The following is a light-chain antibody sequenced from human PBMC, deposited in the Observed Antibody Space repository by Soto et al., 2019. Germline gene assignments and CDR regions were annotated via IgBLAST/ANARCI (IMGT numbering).Light chain of an antibody. J-gene: IGKJ1*01. CDR1: QSVSSSN. CDR2: AAS. CDR3: QQYLTSPKT. Sequence: EIVLTQSPGTLSLSPGERATLSCRASQSVSSSNLAWYQQKPAQAPRLLIYAASRRAPGIPERFSGSGSGTDFTLTIRRLEPEDFAVYYCQQYLTSPKTFGQGTKVDIK. V-gene: IGKV3-20*01.